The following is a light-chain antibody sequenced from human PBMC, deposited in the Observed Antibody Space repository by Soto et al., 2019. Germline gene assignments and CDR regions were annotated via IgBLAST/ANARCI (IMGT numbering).Light chain of an antibody. CDR2: DAS. V-gene: IGKV1-5*01. J-gene: IGKJ1*01. Sequence: DIQMTQSPSALSASVGDRVTITCRASQSIKTWLAWYQRKPGRAPNLLIYDASSLQSGVPSRFSGSGSGTEFTLTISSLQPDDSATYYCQQYNVYSWTFGQGTKVDIK. CDR3: QQYNVYSWT. CDR1: QSIKTW.